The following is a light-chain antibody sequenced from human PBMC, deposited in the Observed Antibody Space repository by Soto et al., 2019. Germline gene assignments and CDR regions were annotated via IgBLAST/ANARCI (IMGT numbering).Light chain of an antibody. J-gene: IGKJ1*01. Sequence: IQLTPSPSSLSASVGDRVTITCRASQTISKSLNWYQQKPGKAPKLLIYKASTLKSGVPSRFSGSGSGTEFTLTISSLQPDDFATYYCQHYNSYSEAFGQGTKVDIK. CDR1: QTISKS. CDR3: QHYNSYSEA. CDR2: KAS. V-gene: IGKV1-5*03.